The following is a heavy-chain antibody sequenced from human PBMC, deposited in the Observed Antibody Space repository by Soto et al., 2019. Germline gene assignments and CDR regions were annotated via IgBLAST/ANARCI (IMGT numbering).Heavy chain of an antibody. V-gene: IGHV6-1*01. J-gene: IGHJ3*01. D-gene: IGHD6-19*01. Sequence: QIQLQQSGPGLVKPSQTLSLTCVISGDSVSTNSATWNWIRQSPSRGLEWLGRTYLRSKWYNEYAVSVKSRIAIRPDSSKSLFSLHLSSVTPEDTAVSFCARAAVAVDAFDLWGQRTVVPVSS. CDR2: TYLRSKWYN. CDR1: GDSVSTNSAT. CDR3: ARAAVAVDAFDL.